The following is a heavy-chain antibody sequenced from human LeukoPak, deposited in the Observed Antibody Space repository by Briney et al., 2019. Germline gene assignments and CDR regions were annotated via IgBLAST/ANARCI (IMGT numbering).Heavy chain of an antibody. CDR1: GFTFSNFA. CDR3: AKARGPAATHPEY. CDR2: LYGGGDVT. Sequence: GGSLRLSCAASGFTFSNFAMTWVRQAPGKGLEWVSGLYGGGDVTYYADSVEGRFTISRDDAKNTLYLQMNSLRAEDTAVYYCAKARGPAATHPEYWGQGTLVTVSS. V-gene: IGHV3-23*01. J-gene: IGHJ4*02. D-gene: IGHD6-25*01.